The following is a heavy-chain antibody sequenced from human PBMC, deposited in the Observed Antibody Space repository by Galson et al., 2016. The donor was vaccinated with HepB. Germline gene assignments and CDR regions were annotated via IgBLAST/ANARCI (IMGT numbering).Heavy chain of an antibody. D-gene: IGHD3-22*01. V-gene: IGHV1-18*01. J-gene: IGHJ4*02. CDR1: GYSFTTYG. CDR3: ARVHRITMILVVTAPNDY. Sequence: SVKVSCKASGYSFTTYGISWVRQAPGQGLEWMGWISANSGNTNYAQKFQGRVTMTRDTSTSTAYMELRSLRADDTAVYYCARVHRITMILVVTAPNDYWGQGTLVTVSS. CDR2: ISANSGNT.